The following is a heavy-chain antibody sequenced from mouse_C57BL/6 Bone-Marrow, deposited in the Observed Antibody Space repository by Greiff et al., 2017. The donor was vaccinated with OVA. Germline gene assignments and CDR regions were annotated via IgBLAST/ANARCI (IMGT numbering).Heavy chain of an antibody. V-gene: IGHV5-9*01. CDR2: ISGGGGNT. Sequence: DVKLVESGGGLVKPGGSLKLSCAASGFTFSSYTMSWVRQTPEKRLEWVATISGGGGNTYYPDSVKGRFTISRDNAKNTLYLQMSSLRSEDTALYYCARTWDGYFSWFAYWGQGTLVTVSA. J-gene: IGHJ3*01. CDR3: ARTWDGYFSWFAY. D-gene: IGHD2-3*01. CDR1: GFTFSSYT.